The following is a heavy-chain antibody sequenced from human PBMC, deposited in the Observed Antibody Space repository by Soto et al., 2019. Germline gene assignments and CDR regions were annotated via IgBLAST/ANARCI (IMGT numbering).Heavy chain of an antibody. D-gene: IGHD3-22*01. V-gene: IGHV3-30-3*01. CDR1: GFTFSSYA. J-gene: IGHJ6*02. CDR2: ISYDGSNK. Sequence: PGGSLRLSCAASGFTFSSYAMHWVRQAPGKGLEWVAVISYDGSNKYYADSVKGRFTISRDNAKNSLYLQMNSLRAEDTAVYYCVKFQENYYDSSGYYSNYGMDVWGQGTTVTVSS. CDR3: VKFQENYYDSSGYYSNYGMDV.